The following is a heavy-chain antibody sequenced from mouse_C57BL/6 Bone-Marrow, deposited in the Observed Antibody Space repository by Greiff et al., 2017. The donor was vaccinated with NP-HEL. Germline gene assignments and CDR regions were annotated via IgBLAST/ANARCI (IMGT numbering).Heavy chain of an antibody. CDR3: ARGVYYDYGWFAY. D-gene: IGHD2-4*01. Sequence: QVQLQQSGAELVRPGTSVKVSCKASGYAFTNYLIEWVKQRPGQGLEWIGVINPGSGGTNYNEKVKGKATQTADKSSSTAYMQLSSLTSEDSAVYFCARGVYYDYGWFAYWGQGTLVTVSA. CDR2: INPGSGGT. V-gene: IGHV1-54*01. J-gene: IGHJ3*01. CDR1: GYAFTNYL.